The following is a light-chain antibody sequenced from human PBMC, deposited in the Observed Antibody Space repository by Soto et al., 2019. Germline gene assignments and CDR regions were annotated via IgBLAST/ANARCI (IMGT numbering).Light chain of an antibody. J-gene: IGKJ4*01. CDR3: LQQSSYPPLT. CDR2: AAS. V-gene: IGKV1-17*01. CDR1: QGMRND. Sequence: DIQVTQSPSSLSASVEDRVTITCRASQGMRNDLGWYQQKPGKAPKRLIYAASSLQSGVPSRFSGSGSGTEFTLTVSSLHPEDFATYYCLQQSSYPPLTFGGGTKVAIK.